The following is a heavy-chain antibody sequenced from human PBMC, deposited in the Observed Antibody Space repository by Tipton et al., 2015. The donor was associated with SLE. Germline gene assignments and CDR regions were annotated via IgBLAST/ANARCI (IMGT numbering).Heavy chain of an antibody. CDR1: GGSISSSSYY. CDR2: IYYSGST. V-gene: IGHV4-39*07. J-gene: IGHJ4*02. D-gene: IGHD6-6*01. CDR3: AREGIAARHTPFDY. Sequence: LRLSCTVSGGSISSSSYYWGWIRQPPGKGLEWIGGIYYSGSTYYNPSLKSRVTISVDTSKNQFSLKLSSVTAADTAVYYCAREGIAARHTPFDYWGQGCLVTVSS.